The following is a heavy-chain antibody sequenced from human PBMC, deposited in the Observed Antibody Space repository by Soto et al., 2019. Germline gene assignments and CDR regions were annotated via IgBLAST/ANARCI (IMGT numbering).Heavy chain of an antibody. J-gene: IGHJ4*02. CDR1: GYTFTGYY. CDR2: INPNSGGT. CDR3: AREGVDSSSWYGSDY. V-gene: IGHV1-2*04. D-gene: IGHD6-13*01. Sequence: ASVKVSCKASGYTFTGYYMHWVRQAPGQGLEWMGWINPNSGGTNYAQKFQGWVTMTRDTSISTAYMELSRLRSDDTAVYYCAREGVDSSSWYGSDYWGQGTLVTVSS.